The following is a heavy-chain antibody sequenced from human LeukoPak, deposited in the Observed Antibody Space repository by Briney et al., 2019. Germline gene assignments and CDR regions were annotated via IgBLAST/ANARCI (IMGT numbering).Heavy chain of an antibody. V-gene: IGHV4-59*01. CDR1: SGSISSYY. CDR2: IYYSGST. D-gene: IGHD6-19*01. Sequence: SETLSLTCTVSSGSISSYYWSWIRQPPGKGLEWIGYIYYSGSTNYNPSLKSRVTISVDTSKNQFSLKLSSVTAADTTVYYCARGVVSGWTPRANWFDPWGQGTLVTVSS. CDR3: ARGVVSGWTPRANWFDP. J-gene: IGHJ5*02.